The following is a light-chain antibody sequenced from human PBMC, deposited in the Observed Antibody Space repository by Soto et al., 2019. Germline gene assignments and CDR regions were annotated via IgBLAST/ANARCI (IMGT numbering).Light chain of an antibody. CDR2: KAS. J-gene: IGKJ1*01. Sequence: DIQMTQSPSTLSASVGDRVTITCRASQSISSWLAWYQQKPGKAHKLLIYKASSLESGVPSRFSGSGSGTEFTLTINSLQPDDFATYYCQQYNSYPWTFGQGTKVEIK. CDR1: QSISSW. CDR3: QQYNSYPWT. V-gene: IGKV1-5*03.